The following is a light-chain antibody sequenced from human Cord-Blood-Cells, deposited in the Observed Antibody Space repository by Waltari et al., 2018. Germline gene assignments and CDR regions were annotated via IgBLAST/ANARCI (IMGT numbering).Light chain of an antibody. CDR2: AAS. V-gene: IGKV1-6*01. CDR3: LQDYNYPWT. CDR1: QDISND. Sequence: AIQMTQSPSSLSASVGDRVTLTCRASQDISNDLGWYQQKPGKAPKLLIYAASMLQSGVPSRFSGSGSGTDFTLTISSLQPEDFATYYCLQDYNYPWTFGQGTKVEIK. J-gene: IGKJ1*01.